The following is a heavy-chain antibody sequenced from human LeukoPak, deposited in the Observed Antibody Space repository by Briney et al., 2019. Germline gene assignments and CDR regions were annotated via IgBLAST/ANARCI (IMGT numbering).Heavy chain of an antibody. V-gene: IGHV3-23*01. CDR2: ITTSDGNT. CDR3: ARDGGYCSSTSCYLEAFLES. J-gene: IGHJ4*02. D-gene: IGHD2-2*01. Sequence: PGGSLRLSCAASGFTFSSYTMSWVRQAPGKGLEWVSTITTSDGNTYYADSVKGRFTVSRDNSKNMVYLQMNSLRGEDAAVYYCARDGGYCSSTSCYLEAFLESWGQGTVVTVSS. CDR1: GFTFSSYT.